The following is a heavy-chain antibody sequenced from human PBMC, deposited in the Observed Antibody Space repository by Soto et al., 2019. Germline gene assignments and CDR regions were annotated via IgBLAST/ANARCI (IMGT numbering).Heavy chain of an antibody. Sequence: PGGSLRLSCAASGFTFSSYWMHWVRQAPGKGLVWVSRINSDGSSTSYADSVKGRFTISRENAQNSFFLQMNSLRVGDTAVYYCARTDRDFYGLDVWGQGTTVTVSS. CDR3: ARTDRDFYGLDV. J-gene: IGHJ6*02. CDR2: INSDGSST. V-gene: IGHV3-74*01. CDR1: GFTFSSYW.